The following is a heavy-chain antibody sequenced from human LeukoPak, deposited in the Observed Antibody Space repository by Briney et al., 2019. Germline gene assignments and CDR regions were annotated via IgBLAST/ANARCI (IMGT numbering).Heavy chain of an antibody. J-gene: IGHJ6*03. V-gene: IGHV4-59*01. CDR1: GGSISSYY. D-gene: IGHD2-21*01. Sequence: SETLSLTCTVSGGSISSYYWSWIRQPPGKGLEWIGYIYYSGSTNYNPSLKSRVTISVDTSKNQFSLKLSSVTAADTAVYYCARSLFRRLGAATSYYYMDVWGKGTTVTISS. CDR3: ARSLFRRLGAATSYYYMDV. CDR2: IYYSGST.